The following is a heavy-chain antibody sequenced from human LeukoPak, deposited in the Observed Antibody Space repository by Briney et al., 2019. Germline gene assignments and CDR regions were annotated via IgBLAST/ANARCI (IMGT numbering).Heavy chain of an antibody. D-gene: IGHD6-13*01. CDR1: GGTFSSYA. J-gene: IGHJ5*02. CDR3: ARDTREAAAITKFDP. CDR2: IIPILGIA. V-gene: IGHV1-69*04. Sequence: GASVKLSCKASGGTFSSYAISWVRQAPGQGLEWMGRIIPILGIANYAQKFQGRVTITADKSTSTAYMELSSLRSEDTAVYYCARDTREAAAITKFDPWGQGTLVTVSS.